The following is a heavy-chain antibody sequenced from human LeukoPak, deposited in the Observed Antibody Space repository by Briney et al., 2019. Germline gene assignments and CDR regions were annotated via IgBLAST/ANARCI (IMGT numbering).Heavy chain of an antibody. Sequence: GGSLRLSCAASGFTFSSYAMNWVRQAPGKGLEWVSGISNSGGSTYYADSVKGRFTISRDNSKNTLYQQMNSLRAEDTAVYYCAKETSSSFDYWGQGTLVTVSS. V-gene: IGHV3-23*01. CDR2: ISNSGGST. CDR3: AKETSSSFDY. D-gene: IGHD6-6*01. CDR1: GFTFSSYA. J-gene: IGHJ4*02.